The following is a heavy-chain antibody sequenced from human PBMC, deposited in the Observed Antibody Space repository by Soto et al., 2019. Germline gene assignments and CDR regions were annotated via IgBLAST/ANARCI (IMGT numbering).Heavy chain of an antibody. V-gene: IGHV3-33*01. Sequence: QVQLVESGGGVVQPGRSLRLSCAASGFTFGSYGMHWVRQAPGKGLEWVAVIWYDGSNKYYADSVKGRFTISRDNSKNTLYLQMNSLRAEDTAVYYCARDPRRSSSSEGGRAPRGGLDYWGQGTLVTVSS. CDR3: ARDPRRSSSSEGGRAPRGGLDY. CDR1: GFTFGSYG. J-gene: IGHJ4*02. CDR2: IWYDGSNK. D-gene: IGHD6-6*01.